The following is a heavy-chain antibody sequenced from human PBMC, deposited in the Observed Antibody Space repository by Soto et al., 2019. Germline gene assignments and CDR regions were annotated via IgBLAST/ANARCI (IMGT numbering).Heavy chain of an antibody. CDR3: ARHLGSYGDYDYFDY. J-gene: IGHJ4*02. CDR2: IYYSGST. D-gene: IGHD4-17*01. CDR1: GGSISSYY. V-gene: IGHV4-59*01. Sequence: SETLFLTCSVSGGSISSYYWSWIRQPPGKGLEWIGYIYYSGSTNYNPSLKSRVTISVDTSKNQFSLKLSSVTAADTAVYYCARHLGSYGDYDYFDYWGQGTLVTVSS.